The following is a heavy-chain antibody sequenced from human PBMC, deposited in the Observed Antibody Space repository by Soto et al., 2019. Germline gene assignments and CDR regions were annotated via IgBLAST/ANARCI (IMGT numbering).Heavy chain of an antibody. J-gene: IGHJ4*02. D-gene: IGHD3-22*01. CDR3: ARARDSSGYYQDYFDY. CDR1: GYTFTSYG. CDR2: ISAYNGNT. V-gene: IGHV1-18*01. Sequence: GASVKVSCKASGYTFTSYGISWVRQAPGQGLEWMGWISAYNGNTNYAQKLQGRVTMTTDTSTSTAYMELRSLRSDDTAVYYCARARDSSGYYQDYFDYWGQGNLVTVSS.